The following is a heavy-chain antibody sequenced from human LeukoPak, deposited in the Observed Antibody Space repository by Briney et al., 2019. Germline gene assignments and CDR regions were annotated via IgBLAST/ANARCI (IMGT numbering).Heavy chain of an antibody. D-gene: IGHD3-3*01. J-gene: IGHJ4*02. CDR1: GGSIMTTNW. Sequence: PSETLSLTCDVSGGSIMTTNWWSWVRQPPGKGLEWIGYIYYGGSTSYNPSLESRVTISVDTSKNQFSLKLSSVTAADTAVYYCARLRNDLDYFDYWGQGTLVTVSS. CDR2: IYYGGST. CDR3: ARLRNDLDYFDY. V-gene: IGHV4-4*02.